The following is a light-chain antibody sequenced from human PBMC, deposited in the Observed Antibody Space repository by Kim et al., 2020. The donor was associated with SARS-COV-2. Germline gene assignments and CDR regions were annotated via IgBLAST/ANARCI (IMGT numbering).Light chain of an antibody. CDR1: TLRSYY. CDR2: GKN. CDR3: YSRHRDGTHVV. J-gene: IGLJ3*02. V-gene: IGLV3-19*01. Sequence: SSELTQDPAVSVALGQTVRVTCQGDTLRSYYASWFQQKPGQAPILVVYGKNKRPSGIPDRFSGSSSGNTASLTLTGPQAEDLADYFCYSRHRDGTHVVFG.